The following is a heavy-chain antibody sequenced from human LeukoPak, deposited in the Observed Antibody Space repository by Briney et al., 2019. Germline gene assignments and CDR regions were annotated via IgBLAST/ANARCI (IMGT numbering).Heavy chain of an antibody. Sequence: ASVKVSCKASGYTFTSYDINWVRQATGQGLEWMGWMNPNSGNTGYAQKFQGRVTITRNTSISTAYMELSSLRSGDTAVYYCARAYYYYYMDVWGKGTTVTVSS. CDR3: ARAYYYYYMDV. J-gene: IGHJ6*03. CDR2: MNPNSGNT. V-gene: IGHV1-8*03. CDR1: GYTFTSYD.